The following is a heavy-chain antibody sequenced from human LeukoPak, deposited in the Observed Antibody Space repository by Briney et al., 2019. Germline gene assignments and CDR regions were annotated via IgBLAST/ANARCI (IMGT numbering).Heavy chain of an antibody. Sequence: ASVNVSCMASGYTFTSYGISWVRQAPGQGLEWMGWISAYNGNTNYAQKLQGRVTMTTDTSTSTAYMELRSLRSDDTAVYYCARAPRVRGVIKNAFDIWGQGTMVTVSS. J-gene: IGHJ3*02. V-gene: IGHV1-18*04. CDR1: GYTFTSYG. D-gene: IGHD3-10*01. CDR3: ARAPRVRGVIKNAFDI. CDR2: ISAYNGNT.